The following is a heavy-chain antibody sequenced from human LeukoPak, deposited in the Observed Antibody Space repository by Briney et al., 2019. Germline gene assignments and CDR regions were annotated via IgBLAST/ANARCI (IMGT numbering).Heavy chain of an antibody. J-gene: IGHJ4*02. V-gene: IGHV3-15*01. CDR2: IRNKADGGTT. CDR3: TTAFPPQQLELDY. Sequence: GGSLRLSCAASGFTFRNAWMSWVRQAPGKGLEWVGRIRNKADGGTTDYAAPVKGRLTISRDDSKNTLYLQVISLKTEDTAVYYCTTAFPPQQLELDYWGQGTLVTVSS. CDR1: GFTFRNAW. D-gene: IGHD6-13*01.